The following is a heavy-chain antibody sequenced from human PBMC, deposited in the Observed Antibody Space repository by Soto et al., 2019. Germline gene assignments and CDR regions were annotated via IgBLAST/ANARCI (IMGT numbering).Heavy chain of an antibody. J-gene: IGHJ6*02. CDR2: LSRGDER. D-gene: IGHD3-16*01. CDR1: GAPITTTKW. Sequence: QVQLQESGPGLVKPSETLFLTCTVSGAPITTTKWWAWVRLPPGKGLEWIGELSRGDERSSNPSLEGRFTMSLDKSNNHFSLKLTSVTAADTALYYCATQTISYTWGVWGRGTSVTVSS. CDR3: ATQTISYTWGV. V-gene: IGHV4-4*02.